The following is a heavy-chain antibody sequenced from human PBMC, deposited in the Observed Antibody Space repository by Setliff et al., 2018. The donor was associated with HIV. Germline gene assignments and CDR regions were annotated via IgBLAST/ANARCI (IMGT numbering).Heavy chain of an antibody. CDR1: GGAISSDTFY. Sequence: SETLSLTCTVSGGAISSDTFYWSWIRQPAGEGLEWIGHVYARGNTNYNPSLKSRVTFSADASKNQFSLNLHSVTATDTAIYYCARQGLTMLRGVPAPILYYFDYWGQGILVTVSS. CDR3: ARQGLTMLRGVPAPILYYFDY. V-gene: IGHV4-61*09. J-gene: IGHJ4*02. D-gene: IGHD3-10*01. CDR2: VYARGNT.